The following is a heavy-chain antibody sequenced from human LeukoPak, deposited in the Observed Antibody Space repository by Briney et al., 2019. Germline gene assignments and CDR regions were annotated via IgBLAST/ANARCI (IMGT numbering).Heavy chain of an antibody. CDR2: ISSSGSTI. V-gene: IGHV3-11*04. CDR3: ARGDYYDSSGYSIPTDY. CDR1: GFTFSDYY. J-gene: IGHJ4*02. Sequence: GGSLRLSCAASGFTFSDYYMNWIRQAPGKGLEWVSYISSSGSTIYYADSVKGRFTISRDNAKNSLYLQMNSLRAEDTAVYYCARGDYYDSSGYSIPTDYWGQGTLVTVSS. D-gene: IGHD3-22*01.